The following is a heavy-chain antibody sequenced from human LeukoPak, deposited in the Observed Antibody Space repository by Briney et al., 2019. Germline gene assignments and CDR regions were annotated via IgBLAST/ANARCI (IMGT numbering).Heavy chain of an antibody. CDR2: IHHSGTT. D-gene: IGHD1-26*01. CDR3: ARGRLGATY. Sequence: PSETLSLTCTVSGGSVSRGSYYWGWPRQPPGKGLEWIGYIHHSGTTNYSPSLKSRVTISVDMSKNQFFLNLTSVTAADTAVYYCARGRLGATYWGQGTLVTVSS. CDR1: GGSVSRGSYY. J-gene: IGHJ4*02. V-gene: IGHV4-61*01.